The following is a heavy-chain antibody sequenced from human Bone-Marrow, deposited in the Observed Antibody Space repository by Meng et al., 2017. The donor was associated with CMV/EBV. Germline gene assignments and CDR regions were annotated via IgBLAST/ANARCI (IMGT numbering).Heavy chain of an antibody. Sequence: ASVKVSCKASGGTFSSYAISWVRQAPGQGLEWMGGIIPILGIANYAQKFQGRVTITADKSTSTAYMELSSLRSEDTAVYYCARGAPAAILAYYYYGMDVWGQGTTVTVSS. CDR2: IIPILGIA. J-gene: IGHJ6*02. V-gene: IGHV1-69*10. CDR1: GGTFSSYA. CDR3: ARGAPAAILAYYYYGMDV. D-gene: IGHD2-2*02.